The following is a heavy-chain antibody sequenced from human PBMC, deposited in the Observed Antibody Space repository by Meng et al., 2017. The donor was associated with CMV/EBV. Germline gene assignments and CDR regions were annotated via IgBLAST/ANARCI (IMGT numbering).Heavy chain of an antibody. J-gene: IGHJ4*02. Sequence: GESLKISCAASGFTFSSYAMHWVRQAPGKGLEWVAVISYDGSNKYYADSVKGRFTIPRDNPKNTLYLQMNSLRAEDTAVYYCARGGGMIVVVYYFDYWGQGTLVTVSS. CDR2: ISYDGSNK. V-gene: IGHV3-30*04. CDR3: ARGGGMIVVVYYFDY. CDR1: GFTFSSYA. D-gene: IGHD3-22*01.